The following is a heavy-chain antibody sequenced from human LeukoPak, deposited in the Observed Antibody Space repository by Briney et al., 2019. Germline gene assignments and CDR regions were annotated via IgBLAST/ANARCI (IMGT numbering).Heavy chain of an antibody. J-gene: IGHJ5*02. CDR1: GGSFSGYY. Sequence: SETLSLTCAVYGGSFSGYYWSWIRQPPGKGLEWIGEINHSGSTNYNPSLKSRVTISVDTSKNQFSLKLSSVTAADTAVYYCARLIAAAGTRQVWFDPWGQGTLVTVSS. CDR2: INHSGST. CDR3: ARLIAAAGTRQVWFDP. D-gene: IGHD6-13*01. V-gene: IGHV4-34*01.